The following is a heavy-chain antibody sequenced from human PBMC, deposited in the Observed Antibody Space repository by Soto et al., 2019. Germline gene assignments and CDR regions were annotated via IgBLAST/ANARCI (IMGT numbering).Heavy chain of an antibody. CDR2: IKSKTDGGTT. D-gene: IGHD6-19*01. CDR3: TTDYSSGWTDAFDI. Sequence: PGGSLRLSCAASGFTFSNAWMNWVRQAPGKGLEWVGRIKSKTDGGTTDYAAPVKGRFTISRDDSKNTLYPQMNSLKTEDTAVYYCTTDYSSGWTDAFDIWGQGTMVTVSS. J-gene: IGHJ3*02. CDR1: GFTFSNAW. V-gene: IGHV3-15*07.